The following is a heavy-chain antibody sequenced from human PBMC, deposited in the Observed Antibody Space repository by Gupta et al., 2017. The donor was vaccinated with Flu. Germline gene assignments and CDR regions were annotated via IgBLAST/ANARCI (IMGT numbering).Heavy chain of an antibody. V-gene: IGHV1-2*04. D-gene: IGHD6-13*01. J-gene: IGHJ6*02. CDR3: ARELAAAGTPLSRRYYYYYYGMDV. Sequence: QVQLVQSGAEVKKPGASVKVSCKASGYTFTGYYMHWVRQAPGQGLEWMGWINPNSGGTNYAQKFQGWVTMTRDTSISTAYMELSRLRSDDTAVYYCARELAAAGTPLSRRYYYYYYGMDVWGQGTTVTVSS. CDR2: INPNSGGT. CDR1: GYTFTGYY.